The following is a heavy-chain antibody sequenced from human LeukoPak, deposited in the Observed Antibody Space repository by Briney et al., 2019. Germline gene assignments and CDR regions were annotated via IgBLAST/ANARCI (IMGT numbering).Heavy chain of an antibody. J-gene: IGHJ3*02. V-gene: IGHV1-2*02. CDR1: GYTFTGYH. CDR2: INPNSGGT. CDR3: ARVEGVAVTDAFDI. D-gene: IGHD6-19*01. Sequence: ASVKVSCKASGYTFTGYHMHWVRQVPGQGLEWMGWINPNSGGTNYAQKFQGRVTMTRDTSISTAYMELSRLRSDDTAVYYCARVEGVAVTDAFDIWGQGTMVTVSS.